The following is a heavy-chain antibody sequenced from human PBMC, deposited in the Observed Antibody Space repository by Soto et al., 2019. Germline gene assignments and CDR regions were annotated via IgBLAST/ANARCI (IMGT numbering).Heavy chain of an antibody. V-gene: IGHV3-9*01. J-gene: IGHJ5*02. CDR1: GFTFDDYA. CDR2: ISWNSGSI. Sequence: VQLVESGGGLVQPGRSLRLSCAASGFTFDDYAMHWVRQAPGKGLEWVSGISWNSGSIGYADSVKGRFTISRDNAKNSLYLQMNSLRAEDTALYYCAKGTTVTTLVVSWFDPWGQGTLVTVSS. D-gene: IGHD4-4*01. CDR3: AKGTTVTTLVVSWFDP.